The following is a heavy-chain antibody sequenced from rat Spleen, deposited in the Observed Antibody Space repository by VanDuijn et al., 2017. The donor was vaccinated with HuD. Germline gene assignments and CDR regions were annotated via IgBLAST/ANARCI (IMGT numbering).Heavy chain of an antibody. Sequence: QVQLKESGPGLMQPSDTLSLTCTVSGFSLNRNGVGWVRQPLGKGLVWMGTIWAGGSTNYNSAVQSRLSISRDTSKSQVFLEMNNLQIEDTAMYFCASQYYYDGYYRDYWGQGVMVTVSS. CDR3: ASQYYYDGYYRDY. V-gene: IGHV2-72*01. CDR2: IWAGGST. J-gene: IGHJ2*01. D-gene: IGHD1-12*03. CDR1: GFSLNRNG.